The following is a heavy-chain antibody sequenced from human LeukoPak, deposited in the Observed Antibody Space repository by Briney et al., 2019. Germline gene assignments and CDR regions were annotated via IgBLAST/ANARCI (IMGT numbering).Heavy chain of an antibody. J-gene: IGHJ4*02. CDR1: GGSISSYY. CDR2: IYYSGCT. Sequence: SETLSLTCTVSGGSISSYYWSWIRQPPGKGLEWIGYIYYSGCTNYNPSLKSRVTISVDTSKNQFSLKLSSVTAADTAVYYCARLPGGDYWGQGTLVTVSS. V-gene: IGHV4-59*01. CDR3: ARLPGGDY. D-gene: IGHD1-14*01.